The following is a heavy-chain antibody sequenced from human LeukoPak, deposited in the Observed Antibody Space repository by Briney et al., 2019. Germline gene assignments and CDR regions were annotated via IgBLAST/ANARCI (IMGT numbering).Heavy chain of an antibody. CDR3: AREEDIFDY. V-gene: IGHV4-34*01. J-gene: IGHJ4*02. D-gene: IGHD2-15*01. Sequence: SETLSLTCAVYGGSFSGYYWSWIRQPPGKGLEWIGEINHSGSTNYNPSLKSRVTMSVDTSKNQFSLKLSSVTAADTAVYYCAREEDIFDYWGQGTLVTVSS. CDR2: INHSGST. CDR1: GGSFSGYY.